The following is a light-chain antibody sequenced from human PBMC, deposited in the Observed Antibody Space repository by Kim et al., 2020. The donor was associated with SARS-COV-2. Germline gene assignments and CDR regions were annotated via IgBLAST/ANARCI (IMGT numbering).Light chain of an antibody. CDR2: SAS. Sequence: SDSVGDRVTITCRASLDISTSLAWYQQKPGKAPRLIIYSASILQSGVPSRFRGSGYGADFTLTITNLQPEDFATYHCQQLSSYPVTFGGGTKVDIK. V-gene: IGKV1-9*01. CDR3: QQLSSYPVT. J-gene: IGKJ4*01. CDR1: LDISTS.